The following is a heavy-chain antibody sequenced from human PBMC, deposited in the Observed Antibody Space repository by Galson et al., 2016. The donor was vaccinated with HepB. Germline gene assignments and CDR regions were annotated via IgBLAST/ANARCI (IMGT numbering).Heavy chain of an antibody. Sequence: SLRLSCAPSGFTFSSFSMHWVRQAPGKGLDWLSYISSSGDAVYYADSVRGRFTISRNNAKHSLFLQMNSLRVEDTAVYYCARDLGVHAGNYWGQGTLVSVSS. CDR2: ISSSGDAV. CDR1: GFTFSSFS. CDR3: ARDLGVHAGNY. J-gene: IGHJ4*02. D-gene: IGHD3-16*01. V-gene: IGHV3-48*01.